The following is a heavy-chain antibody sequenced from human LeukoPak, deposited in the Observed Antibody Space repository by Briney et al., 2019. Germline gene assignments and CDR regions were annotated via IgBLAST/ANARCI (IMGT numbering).Heavy chain of an antibody. CDR2: INPNSGGT. J-gene: IGHJ5*02. CDR3: ARARPSIAVRGFDP. V-gene: IGHV1-2*02. D-gene: IGHD6-19*01. Sequence: ASVKVSCKASGYTFTGYYMHWVRQAPGQGLEWMGWINPNSGGTNYAQKFQGRVTMTRDTSISTAYMELSRLRSDDTAVYCCARARPSIAVRGFDPWGQGTLVTVSS. CDR1: GYTFTGYY.